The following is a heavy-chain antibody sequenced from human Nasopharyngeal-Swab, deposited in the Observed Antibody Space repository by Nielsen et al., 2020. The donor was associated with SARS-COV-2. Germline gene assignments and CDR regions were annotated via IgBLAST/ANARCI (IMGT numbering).Heavy chain of an antibody. D-gene: IGHD3-22*01. Sequence: GESLKISCAASGFTFSNAWMSWVRQAPGKGLEWVGRIKSKTGGGTTDYAAPVKGRFTISRDDSKNTLYLQMNSLKTEDTAVYYCTTGGVGYYDSSGYYFGYWGQGTLVTVSS. CDR2: IKSKTGGGTT. J-gene: IGHJ4*02. CDR3: TTGGVGYYDSSGYYFGY. V-gene: IGHV3-15*01. CDR1: GFTFSNAW.